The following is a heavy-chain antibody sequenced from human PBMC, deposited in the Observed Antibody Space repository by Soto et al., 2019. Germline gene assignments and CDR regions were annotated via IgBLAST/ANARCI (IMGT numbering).Heavy chain of an antibody. CDR1: GFAFETYA. J-gene: IGHJ4*01. V-gene: IGHV3-74*01. Sequence: EVQLVESGGGLVQPGGSLRLSCAASGFAFETYAMNWFRQTAGKGPEWVSRMDSDGGATAYADSVRGRFSISRENAKNTLYVQTNRLRADDKAVYYCIKSKHIYEQGGQGTLFTVSS. CDR3: IKSKHIYEQ. CDR2: MDSDGGAT. D-gene: IGHD3-16*01.